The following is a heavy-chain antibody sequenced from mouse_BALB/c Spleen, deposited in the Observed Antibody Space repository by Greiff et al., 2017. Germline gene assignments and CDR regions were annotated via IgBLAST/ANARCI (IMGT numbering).Heavy chain of an antibody. CDR2: ISYDGSN. CDR3: ARVGAYYGNFYAMDY. J-gene: IGHJ4*01. CDR1: GYSITSGYY. V-gene: IGHV3-6*02. Sequence: VQLKQSGPGLVKPSQSLSLTCSVTGYSITSGYYWNWIRQFPGNKLEWMGYISYDGSNNYNPSLKNRISITRDTSKNQFFLKLNSVTTEDTATYYCARVGAYYGNFYAMDYWGQGTSVTVSS. D-gene: IGHD2-10*01.